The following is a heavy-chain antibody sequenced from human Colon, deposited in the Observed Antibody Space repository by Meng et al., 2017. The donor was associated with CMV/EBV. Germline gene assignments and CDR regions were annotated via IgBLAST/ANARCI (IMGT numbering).Heavy chain of an antibody. CDR1: GYTFTTFD. CDR2: LNPDSGST. J-gene: IGHJ5*02. V-gene: IGHV1-8*01. CDR3: ARGGLGWALLGCFDP. Sequence: ASVKVSCKASGYTFTTFDMHWVRQATGQGPEWMGRLNPDSGSTVYSQNFKGRVSMTRDTSTGTGYMELTSLTSGDTAVYYCARGGLGWALLGCFDPWDPATLITISS. D-gene: IGHD1-26*01.